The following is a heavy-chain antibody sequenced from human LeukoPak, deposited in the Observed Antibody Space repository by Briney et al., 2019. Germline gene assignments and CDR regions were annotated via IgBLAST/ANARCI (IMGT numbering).Heavy chain of an antibody. CDR1: GFTFSDYY. CDR3: ARKSGGSPLGYYYYYGMDV. Sequence: GGSLRLSCAASGFTFSDYYMSWIRQAPGKGLEWVSYISSSGSTIYYADSVKGRFTISRDNAKNSLHLQMNSLRAEDTAVYYCARKSGGSPLGYYYYYGMDVWGQGTTVTVSS. J-gene: IGHJ6*02. D-gene: IGHD2-15*01. V-gene: IGHV3-11*01. CDR2: ISSSGSTI.